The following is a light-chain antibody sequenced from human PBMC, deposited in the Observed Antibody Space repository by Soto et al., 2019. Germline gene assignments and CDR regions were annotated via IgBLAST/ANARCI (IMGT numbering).Light chain of an antibody. CDR3: QEYGSSPIT. Sequence: EIVMTKYTALLSVSPGERPTLSCRASQSVSSRLAWYQQKPGQAPRLLISGASSRATGIPDRFSGSGSATDFTLTISRLEPEDFTLYYCQEYGSSPITFGQGGLLEIK. CDR2: GAS. V-gene: IGKV3-20*01. J-gene: IGKJ5*01. CDR1: QSVSSR.